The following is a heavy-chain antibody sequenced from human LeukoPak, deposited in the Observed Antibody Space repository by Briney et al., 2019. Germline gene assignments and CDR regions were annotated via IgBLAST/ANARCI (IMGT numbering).Heavy chain of an antibody. CDR1: GFTFSSYA. D-gene: IGHD4-4*01. CDR3: AREVDYSNSDPYYYYGMDV. Sequence: GSLRLSCAASGFTFSSYAMHWVRQAPGKGLEWVAVISYDGSNKYYADSVKGRFTISRDNSKNTLYLQMNSLRAEDTAVYYCAREVDYSNSDPYYYYGMDVWGQGTTVTVSS. CDR2: ISYDGSNK. J-gene: IGHJ6*02. V-gene: IGHV3-30-3*01.